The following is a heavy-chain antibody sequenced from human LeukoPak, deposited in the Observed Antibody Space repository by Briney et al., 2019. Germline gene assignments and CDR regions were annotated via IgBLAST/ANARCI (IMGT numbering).Heavy chain of an antibody. CDR1: GGSISSYY. Sequence: QPSETLSLTCTVSGGSISSYYWSWIRQPPGKGLEWIGYIYYSGSTNYNPSLKSRVTISVDTSKNQFSLKLSSVTAADTAVYYCAREGVVPAALTYYYYYYMDVWGKGTTVTVSS. J-gene: IGHJ6*03. D-gene: IGHD2-2*01. CDR2: IYYSGST. V-gene: IGHV4-59*01. CDR3: AREGVVPAALTYYYYYYMDV.